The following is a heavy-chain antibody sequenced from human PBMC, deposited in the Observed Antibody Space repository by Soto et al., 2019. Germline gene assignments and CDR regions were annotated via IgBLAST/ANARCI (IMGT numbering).Heavy chain of an antibody. D-gene: IGHD1-26*01. CDR3: TRTGGSYQGIDC. CDR1: GFTSSDHY. J-gene: IGHJ4*02. V-gene: IGHV3-72*01. Sequence: GGSLRLSCAASGFTSSDHYMDWVRQAPGRGLEWLGRSRNKANSYTTEYAASVKGRFTISRDDSENSLYLQMNSLKTEDTAVYYCTRTGGSYQGIDCWGQGTLVTVSS. CDR2: SRNKANSYTT.